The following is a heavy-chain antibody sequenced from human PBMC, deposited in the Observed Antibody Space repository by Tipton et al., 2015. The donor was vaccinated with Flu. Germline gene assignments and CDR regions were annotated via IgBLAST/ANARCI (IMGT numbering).Heavy chain of an antibody. CDR1: GASIMSHY. Sequence: TLSLTCTVSGASIMSHYWRWVRQPPGRGLEWIGYIYYKTTKYNPSLESRVTMSVDTSKNHLSLRLDSVTATDTAVYYCARDACVTSWSSECGIDVWGLGTTVTV. J-gene: IGHJ6*02. V-gene: IGHV4-59*11. CDR2: IYYKTT. D-gene: IGHD2-2*01. CDR3: ARDACVTSWSSECGIDV.